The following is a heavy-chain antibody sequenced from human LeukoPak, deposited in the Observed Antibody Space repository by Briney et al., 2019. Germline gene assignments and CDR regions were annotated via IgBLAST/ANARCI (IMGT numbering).Heavy chain of an antibody. CDR3: AKQSWQGGSSWYYFDY. Sequence: GGSLRLSCAASGFTFSRYGMHWVRQAPGKGLEWVAVIWYDGSNKYYAYSVKGRFTISRDNSKNTLYLQMNSLRAEDTAVYYCAKQSWQGGSSWYYFDYWGQGTLVTVSS. J-gene: IGHJ4*02. CDR2: IWYDGSNK. V-gene: IGHV3-33*06. D-gene: IGHD6-13*01. CDR1: GFTFSRYG.